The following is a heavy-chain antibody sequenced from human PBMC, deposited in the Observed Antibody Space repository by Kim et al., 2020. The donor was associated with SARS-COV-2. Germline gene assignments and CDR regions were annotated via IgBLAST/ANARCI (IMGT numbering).Heavy chain of an antibody. Sequence: SETLSLTCTVSGGSISSYYWSWIRQPPGKGLEWIGYIYYSGSTNYNPSLKSRVTISVDTSKNQFSLKLSSVTAADTAVYYCARRPLITIFGVVIDSDAFDIWGQGTMVTVSS. D-gene: IGHD3-3*01. CDR1: GGSISSYY. J-gene: IGHJ3*02. V-gene: IGHV4-59*08. CDR3: ARRPLITIFGVVIDSDAFDI. CDR2: IYYSGST.